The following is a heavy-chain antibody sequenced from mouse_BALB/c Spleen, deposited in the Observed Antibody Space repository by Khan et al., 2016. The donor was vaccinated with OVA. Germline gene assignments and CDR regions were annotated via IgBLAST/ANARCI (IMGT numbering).Heavy chain of an antibody. CDR1: GFTFSSYA. CDR2: INSGGST. Sequence: EVELVESGGGIVKPGGSLKLSCAASGFTFSSYAVSWIRQTPEKRLEWVASINSGGSTYYPDSVKGRFTISRDDARNILYLQMSSLRAEDTAMYYCTRLVDYWGQGTSVTVSS. CDR3: TRLVDY. J-gene: IGHJ4*01. V-gene: IGHV5-6-5*01.